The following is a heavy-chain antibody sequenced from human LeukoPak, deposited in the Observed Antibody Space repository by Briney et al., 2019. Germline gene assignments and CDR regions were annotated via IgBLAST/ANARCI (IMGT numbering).Heavy chain of an antibody. Sequence: GGSLRLSCAASGFTFSDYYMSWIRQAAGKGLEWVSYISSSGSTIYYADSVNGRFTISRDNAKNSLYLQMNSLRAEDTAVYYCARDLTPKGYGDEGGDYWGQGTLVTVSS. V-gene: IGHV3-11*04. CDR1: GFTFSDYY. J-gene: IGHJ4*02. CDR2: ISSSGSTI. CDR3: ARDLTPKGYGDEGGDY. D-gene: IGHD4-17*01.